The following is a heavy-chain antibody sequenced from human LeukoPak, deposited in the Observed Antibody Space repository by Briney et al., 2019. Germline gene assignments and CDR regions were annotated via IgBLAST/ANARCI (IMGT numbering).Heavy chain of an antibody. CDR1: GGSISDRTYY. D-gene: IGHD6-13*01. Sequence: SETLSLTCTVSGGSISDRTYYWGWIRQPPGKGLEWIGSIYYSGSTYYNPSLKSRVTISVDTSKNQFSLKLTSVTAADTAVYYCARNGRLAAAGTPFFDYWGQGTLVTVSS. J-gene: IGHJ4*02. CDR3: ARNGRLAAAGTPFFDY. V-gene: IGHV4-39*07. CDR2: IYYSGST.